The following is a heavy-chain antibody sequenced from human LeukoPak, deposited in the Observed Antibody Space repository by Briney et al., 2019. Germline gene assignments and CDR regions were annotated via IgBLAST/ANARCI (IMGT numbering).Heavy chain of an antibody. V-gene: IGHV3-21*01. CDR3: AKDSYSKGDF. J-gene: IGHJ4*01. Sequence: PGGSLRLSCAASGFTFSSYSMNWVRQAPGKGLEWVSSISSSSSYIYYADSVKGRFTISRDITKNTLYLQMNSLRAEDTAVYYCAKDSYSKGDFWGQGVLVTVSS. CDR1: GFTFSSYS. D-gene: IGHD6-13*01. CDR2: ISSSSSYI.